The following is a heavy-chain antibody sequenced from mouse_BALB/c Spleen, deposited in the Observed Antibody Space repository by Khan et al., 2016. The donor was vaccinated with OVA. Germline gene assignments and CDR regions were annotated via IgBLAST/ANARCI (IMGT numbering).Heavy chain of an antibody. Sequence: QVQLQQSGAELARPGASVKMSCKASGYTFTSYTMHWVKQRPGQGLDWIGYINPTNGYTNYNQKFKDKATLTADKSSSTAYMQLSSLTSDDSAVYYCSRDGAYYRNDGGFAYWGQGTLVTVSA. D-gene: IGHD2-14*01. J-gene: IGHJ3*01. V-gene: IGHV1-4*01. CDR3: SRDGAYYRNDGGFAY. CDR2: INPTNGYT. CDR1: GYTFTSYT.